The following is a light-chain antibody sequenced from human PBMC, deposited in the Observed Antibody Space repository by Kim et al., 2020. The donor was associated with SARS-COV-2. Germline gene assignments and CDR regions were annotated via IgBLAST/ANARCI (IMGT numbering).Light chain of an antibody. CDR1: TVRTYS. CDR3: NSRGTTGNVV. V-gene: IGLV3-19*01. CDR2: ANM. Sequence: VALGQTVTITCQGETVRTYSVSWFQQKAGQAPILLMYANMIRPPGSPERFSGSISGARASLAITGALPGDEADYYCNSRGTTGNVVFGGGTQLTVL. J-gene: IGLJ2*01.